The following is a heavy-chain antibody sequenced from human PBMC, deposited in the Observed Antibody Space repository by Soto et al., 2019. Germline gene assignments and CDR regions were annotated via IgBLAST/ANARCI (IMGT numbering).Heavy chain of an antibody. Sequence: PGVSLRLSCAASGFTFNNAWMSWVRQAPGKGLEWVGRIKSKTAGGTADYAGPVKGRFTISRDDSKNTLYLQMNSLKTEDTAVYYCTKTVYSDRFFDYWGQGSLVTVSS. CDR3: TKTVYSDRFFDY. V-gene: IGHV3-15*01. J-gene: IGHJ4*02. CDR1: GFTFNNAW. CDR2: IKSKTAGGTA. D-gene: IGHD1-20*01.